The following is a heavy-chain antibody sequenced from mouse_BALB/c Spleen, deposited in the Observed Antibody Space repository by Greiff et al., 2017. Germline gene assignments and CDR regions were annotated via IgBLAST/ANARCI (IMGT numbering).Heavy chain of an antibody. CDR1: GFYINDYY. J-gene: IGHJ4*01. V-gene: IGHV14-1*02. CDR3: ACGEYYGSSYEGDY. D-gene: IGHD1-1*01. Sequence: VQLQQSGAVLVRPGALVNLSCNASGFYINDYYMHWVKHRPEQGMEWIGWIDPEKGITIYDPKFQGKASITADTSSNAAYLQLSSLTTQNTAVSYSACGEYYGSSYEGDYWGQGTSPTVSS. CDR2: IDPEKGIT.